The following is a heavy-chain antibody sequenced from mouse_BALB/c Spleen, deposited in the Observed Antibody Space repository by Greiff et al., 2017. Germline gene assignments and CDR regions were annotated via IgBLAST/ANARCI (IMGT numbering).Heavy chain of an antibody. J-gene: IGHJ3*01. CDR1: GYNFTSYW. D-gene: IGHD1-1*01. CDR2: IYPGSGST. Sequence: QVQLQQPGAELVKPGTSVKLSCKASGYNFTSYWINWVKLRPGQGLEWIGDIYPGSGSTNYNEKFKSKATLTVDTSSSTAYMQLSSLASEDSALYYCARWGYYGSSHAWFAYWGQGTLVTVSA. CDR3: ARWGYYGSSHAWFAY. V-gene: IGHV1-55*01.